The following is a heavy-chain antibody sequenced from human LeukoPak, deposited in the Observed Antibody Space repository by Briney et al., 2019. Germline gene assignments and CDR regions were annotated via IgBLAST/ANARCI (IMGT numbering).Heavy chain of an antibody. J-gene: IGHJ4*02. D-gene: IGHD3-22*01. CDR1: GGSISNYY. CDR3: ARSAYSSGFYYFDI. CDR2: IYYSGTT. Sequence: SETLSLTCTVSGGSISNYYWSWIRQPPGKGLEWIGYIYYSGTTNYNPSLKSRVTMSIDTSKNQFSLKLRSVTAADTAVYYCARSAYSSGFYYFDIWGQGALVTVSS. V-gene: IGHV4-59*08.